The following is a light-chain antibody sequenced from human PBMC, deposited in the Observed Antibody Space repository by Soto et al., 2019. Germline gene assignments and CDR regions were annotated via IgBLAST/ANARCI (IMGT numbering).Light chain of an antibody. CDR1: QSVSSY. J-gene: IGKJ5*01. Sequence: EIVLTQSPATLSFSPGERATLSCRASQSVSSYLAWYQQKPGQAPRLLIYAASNRATGIPARFTGSGSGTDFTTTICRLEPEAFAVCYCQKRSNWPAITFGQGTRLEIK. CDR3: QKRSNWPAIT. V-gene: IGKV3-11*01. CDR2: AAS.